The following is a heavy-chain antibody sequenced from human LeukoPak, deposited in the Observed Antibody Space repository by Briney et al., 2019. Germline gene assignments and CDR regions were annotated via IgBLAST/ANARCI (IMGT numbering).Heavy chain of an antibody. V-gene: IGHV4-4*07. CDR2: IYTSGNT. CDR1: GGSISSYY. J-gene: IGHJ4*02. D-gene: IGHD2-2*01. Sequence: SETLSLTCTVSGGSISSYYWSWIRQPAGKGLEWIGRIYTSGNTDYNPSLKSRVTISVDTSKNQFSLRLSSVTAADTAVYYCARGGVVLMYDYWGQGTLVTVSS. CDR3: ARGGVVLMYDY.